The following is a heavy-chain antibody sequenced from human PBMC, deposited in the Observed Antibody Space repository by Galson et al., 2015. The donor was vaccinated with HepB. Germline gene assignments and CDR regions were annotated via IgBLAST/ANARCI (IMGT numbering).Heavy chain of an antibody. J-gene: IGHJ4*02. V-gene: IGHV3-30*09. CDR1: GFTLSSYA. CDR3: ARGDVSDYVPTPFDS. D-gene: IGHD1-26*01. Sequence: SLRLSCAASGFTLSSYAMHWVRQAPGKGLEWVAVISYDGSKKYYADSVQGRFAISRDNSKNTLYLQMDSLRVEDTAVYYCARGDVSDYVPTPFDSWGQGTLVTVSS. CDR2: ISYDGSKK.